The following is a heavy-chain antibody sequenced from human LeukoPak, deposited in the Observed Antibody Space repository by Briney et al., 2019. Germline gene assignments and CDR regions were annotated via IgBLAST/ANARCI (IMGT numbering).Heavy chain of an antibody. J-gene: IGHJ3*02. CDR1: GFTFTSFA. D-gene: IGHD3-22*01. CDR2: ISASGGST. Sequence: GGSLRLSCAASGFTFTSFATSWVRQAPGKGLEWVSGISASGGSTYYADSVKGRFTISRDNSKNTLYLQMDSLRAEDTAVYYCAKGFYNNSASGVFDIWGQGTMVTVSS. V-gene: IGHV3-23*01. CDR3: AKGFYNNSASGVFDI.